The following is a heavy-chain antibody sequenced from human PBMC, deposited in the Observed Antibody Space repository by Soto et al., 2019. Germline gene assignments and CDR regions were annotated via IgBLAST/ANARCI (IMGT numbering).Heavy chain of an antibody. V-gene: IGHV4-31*03. J-gene: IGHJ2*01. CDR2: IYYSGST. CDR1: GASIRSGGYY. Sequence: QVQLQESGPGLVKPSQTLSLTCTVSGASIRSGGYYWNWIRQPPGKGLEWIGYIYYSGSTYYNPSLKSRVTISVDTSKNEFSLKLSSVTAADTAVYYCARDGRGRGIAVAGRFWYFDLWGRGTLVTVSS. D-gene: IGHD6-19*01. CDR3: ARDGRGRGIAVAGRFWYFDL.